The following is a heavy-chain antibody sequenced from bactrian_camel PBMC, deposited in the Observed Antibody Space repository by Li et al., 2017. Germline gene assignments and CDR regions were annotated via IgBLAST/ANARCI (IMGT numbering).Heavy chain of an antibody. Sequence: VQLVESGGGSVQAGGSLRLSCGYTYNEGDMAWFRQAPGKGLEWVGEVNGAGDRTYYADDSVKGRFTMSRDNAKNTVYLQMNSLKPEDTAVYYCARGDWNVGFDYWGQGTQVTVS. CDR3: ARGDWNVGFDY. J-gene: IGHJ4*01. V-gene: IGHV3S40*01. CDR2: VNGAGDRT. D-gene: IGHD1*01. CDR1: YTYNEGD.